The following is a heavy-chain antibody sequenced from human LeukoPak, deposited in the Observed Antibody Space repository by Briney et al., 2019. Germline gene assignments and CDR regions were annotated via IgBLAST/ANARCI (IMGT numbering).Heavy chain of an antibody. D-gene: IGHD1-7*01. CDR2: IIPIFGTA. V-gene: IGHV1-69*05. Sequence: SVKVSCKASGGTFSSYAISWVRQAPGQGLEWMGRIIPIFGTANYAQKFQGRVTITTDESTSTAYMELSSLRSEDTAVYYCARSQLELRGGYFDYWGQGTLVTVSS. J-gene: IGHJ4*02. CDR3: ARSQLELRGGYFDY. CDR1: GGTFSSYA.